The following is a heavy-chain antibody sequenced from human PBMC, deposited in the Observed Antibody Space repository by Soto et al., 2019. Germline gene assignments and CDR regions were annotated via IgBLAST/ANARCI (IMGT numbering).Heavy chain of an antibody. J-gene: IGHJ5*02. D-gene: IGHD6-19*01. CDR1: GGSISSYY. Sequence: QVQLQESGPGLVKPSETLSLTCTVSGGSISSYYWSWIRQPPGKGLEWIGYIYYSGSTNYNPSLKSRVTISVDMSKNQFSLKLSSVTAADTAVYYCARGNSYSSGWYDGGWFDPWGQGTLVTVSS. CDR2: IYYSGST. CDR3: ARGNSYSSGWYDGGWFDP. V-gene: IGHV4-59*01.